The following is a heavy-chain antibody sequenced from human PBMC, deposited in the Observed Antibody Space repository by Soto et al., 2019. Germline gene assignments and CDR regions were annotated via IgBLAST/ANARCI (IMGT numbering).Heavy chain of an antibody. CDR1: GGSISSGGYY. CDR2: IYYSGST. Sequence: PSETLSLTCTVSGGSISSGGYYWSWIRQHPGKGLEWIGYIYYSGSTYYNPSLKSRVTISVDTSKNQFSLRLSSVTAADTAVYYCASLTTMVRGYYFDYWGQGTLVTVSS. D-gene: IGHD3-10*01. CDR3: ASLTTMVRGYYFDY. V-gene: IGHV4-31*03. J-gene: IGHJ4*02.